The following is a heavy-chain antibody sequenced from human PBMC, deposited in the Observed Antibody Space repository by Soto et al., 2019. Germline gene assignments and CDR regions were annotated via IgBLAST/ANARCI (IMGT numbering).Heavy chain of an antibody. V-gene: IGHV3-64D*08. D-gene: IGHD6-6*01. Sequence: WGSLRLSCSASGFSFSNYAMHWVRQAPGKGLEYVSAISSSGISTYYADSVKGRFTISRDNSKNTLYLQMSSLRGEDTAVYYCVKNRGRSSSSSLDGWFDPWGQGTLVTVSS. CDR3: VKNRGRSSSSSLDGWFDP. CDR1: GFSFSNYA. CDR2: ISSSGIST. J-gene: IGHJ5*02.